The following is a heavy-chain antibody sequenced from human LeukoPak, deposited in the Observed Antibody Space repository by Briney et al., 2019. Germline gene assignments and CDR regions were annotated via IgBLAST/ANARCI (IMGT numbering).Heavy chain of an antibody. CDR2: IKQDGSEK. CDR3: AREYAAGPYDY. V-gene: IGHV3-7*01. D-gene: IGHD2-8*01. J-gene: IGHJ4*02. Sequence: GGSLRLSCAASGFTFSSYWMSWVRQAPGKGLEWVANIKQDGSEKYYVDSVKGRFTISRDNAKISLYLQMNSLRAEDTAVYYCAREYAAGPYDYWGQGTLVTVSS. CDR1: GFTFSSYW.